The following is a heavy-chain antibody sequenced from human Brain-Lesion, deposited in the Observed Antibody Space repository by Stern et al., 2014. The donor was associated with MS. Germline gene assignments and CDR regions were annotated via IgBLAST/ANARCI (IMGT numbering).Heavy chain of an antibody. D-gene: IGHD3-10*01. CDR2: VNNDGRRT. J-gene: IGHJ5*01. Sequence: EVKLEESGGGLVQPGGSLRLSCAASGFTFSNYWMHWVRQAPGKGLVWVSRVNNDGRRTSYADSVKGRFTMSRDNAKNTLYLQMNSLRVEDTAIYYCARGERWFDSWGQGTLVTVSS. V-gene: IGHV3-74*02. CDR3: ARGERWFDS. CDR1: GFTFSNYW.